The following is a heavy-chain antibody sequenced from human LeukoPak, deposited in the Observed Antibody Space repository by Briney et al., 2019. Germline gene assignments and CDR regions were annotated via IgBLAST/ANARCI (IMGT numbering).Heavy chain of an antibody. CDR3: AKVRGYSGYGYFDY. D-gene: IGHD5-12*01. Sequence: GGSLRLSCAASGFAVSSNHMNWVRQAPGKGLEWVSIIYSAGTTYHYADPVKGRFTISRDNSKNILFLQMNRLSADDTAVYYCAKVRGYSGYGYFDYWGQGALVTVSS. V-gene: IGHV3-53*01. J-gene: IGHJ4*02. CDR2: IYSAGTT. CDR1: GFAVSSNH.